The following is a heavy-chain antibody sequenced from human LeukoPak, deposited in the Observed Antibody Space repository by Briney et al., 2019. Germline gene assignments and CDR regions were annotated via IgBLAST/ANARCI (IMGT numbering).Heavy chain of an antibody. CDR3: ARGSYSSSWYY. CDR2: IYYSGST. D-gene: IGHD6-13*01. CDR1: GGSISSSSYY. J-gene: IGHJ4*02. V-gene: IGHV4-39*07. Sequence: SETLSLTCTVSGGSISSSSYYWGWIRQPPGKGLEWIGSIYYSGSTYYNPSLKSRVTISVDTSKNQFSLKLSSVTAADTAVYYCARGSYSSSWYYWGQGTLVTVSS.